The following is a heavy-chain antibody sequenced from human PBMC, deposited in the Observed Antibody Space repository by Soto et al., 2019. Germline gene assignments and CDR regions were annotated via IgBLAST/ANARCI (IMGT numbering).Heavy chain of an antibody. CDR3: ARQTSYSSSWSYYYYYGMDV. CDR1: GFTFSSYD. CDR2: IGTAGDT. D-gene: IGHD6-13*01. V-gene: IGHV3-13*01. Sequence: GGSLRLSCAASGFTFSSYDMHWVRQATGKGLEWVSAIGTAGDTYYPGSVKGRFTISRENAKNSLYLQMNSLRAEDTAVYYCARQTSYSSSWSYYYYYGMDVWGQGTTVTVSS. J-gene: IGHJ6*02.